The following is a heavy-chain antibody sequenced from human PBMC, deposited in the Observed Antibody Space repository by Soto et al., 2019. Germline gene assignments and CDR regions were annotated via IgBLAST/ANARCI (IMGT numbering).Heavy chain of an antibody. J-gene: IGHJ4*02. CDR2: ILSKAGNYAT. V-gene: IGHV3-73*01. CDR3: IRGGSPYYYDY. CDR1: GFIFSGSA. Sequence: EVQLVESGGGLVQPGGSLKLSWAASGFIFSGSAVHWVRQASGKGLEWVGRILSKAGNYATAYLASMKGRFTISRDDSEHTAFLQMNSMKTEDTAVYYCIRGGSPYYYDYWGQGTLVAVSS.